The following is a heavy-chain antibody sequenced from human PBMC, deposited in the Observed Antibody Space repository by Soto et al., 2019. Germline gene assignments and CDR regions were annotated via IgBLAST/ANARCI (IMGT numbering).Heavy chain of an antibody. D-gene: IGHD1-26*01. V-gene: IGHV4-59*02. J-gene: IGHJ5*02. Sequence: PSETLSPPCFLSGGSVTSQHWSWIRQLHGRGLEWIAYTSYIVNTNYNRSLQSRVTISLDTSKNQSSLNLTSMTAADTAVYYCAGDMPAGFTHYFDPWGQGTLVTVSS. CDR2: TSYIVNT. CDR1: GGSVTSQH. CDR3: AGDMPAGFTHYFDP.